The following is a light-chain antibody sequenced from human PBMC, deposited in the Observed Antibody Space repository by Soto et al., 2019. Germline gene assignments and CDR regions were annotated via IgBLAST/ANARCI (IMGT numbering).Light chain of an antibody. CDR1: QSVSSSY. Sequence: EIVLTQSPGTLSLSPGERATLSCSASQSVSSSYLAWCQQKPGQAPRLLIYGASSRATGIPDRFSGSGSGTDFTLTISRLEPEDFAVYYCQQYGSSPWTFGQGTKVDIK. CDR3: QQYGSSPWT. CDR2: GAS. J-gene: IGKJ1*01. V-gene: IGKV3-20*01.